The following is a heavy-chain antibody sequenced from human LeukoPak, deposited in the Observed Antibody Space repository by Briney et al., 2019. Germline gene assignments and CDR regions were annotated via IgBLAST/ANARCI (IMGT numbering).Heavy chain of an antibody. Sequence: GGSLRLSCAASGFTFTSYWMHWVRQAPGKGLVWVSRLNGDGSRTSYADSVRGRFTISRDNADNTLYLQMNSLRAEDTAVYYCARGRVTHPGDYYYYGMDVWGQGTTVTVSS. V-gene: IGHV3-74*01. J-gene: IGHJ6*02. D-gene: IGHD5-18*01. CDR3: ARGRVTHPGDYYYYGMDV. CDR1: GFTFTSYW. CDR2: LNGDGSRT.